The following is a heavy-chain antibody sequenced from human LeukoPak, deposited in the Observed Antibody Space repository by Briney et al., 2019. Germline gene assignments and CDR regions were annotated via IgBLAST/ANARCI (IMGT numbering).Heavy chain of an antibody. J-gene: IGHJ3*02. CDR3: AKALPLRVTFGGVIAPNGGAFDI. Sequence: PGGSLRLSCAACGFTFSSYWMHWVRQAPGKGLEWVSGISWNSGSIGYADSVKGRFTISRDNAKNSLYLQMNSLRAEDTALYYCAKALPLRVTFGGVIAPNGGAFDIWGQGTMVTVSS. CDR1: GFTFSSYW. CDR2: ISWNSGSI. V-gene: IGHV3-9*01. D-gene: IGHD3-16*02.